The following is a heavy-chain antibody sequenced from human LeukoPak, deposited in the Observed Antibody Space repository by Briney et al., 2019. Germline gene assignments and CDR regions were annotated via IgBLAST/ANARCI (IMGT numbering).Heavy chain of an antibody. V-gene: IGHV4-31*03. D-gene: IGHD3-22*01. CDR1: GDSTSSATYY. CDR3: ARVSSSGYYDVEYFFDY. CDR2: IFYSGST. Sequence: SETLSLTCTVSGDSTSSATYYWGWLRHHPGKGLEWIGHIFYSGSTYYNPSLKSRITMSVDTSKNQFSLKLGSVTAADTAVYYCARVSSSGYYDVEYFFDYWGQGTLVTVSS. J-gene: IGHJ4*02.